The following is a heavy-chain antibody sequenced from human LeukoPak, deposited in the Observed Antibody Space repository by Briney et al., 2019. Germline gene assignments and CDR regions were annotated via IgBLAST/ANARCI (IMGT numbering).Heavy chain of an antibody. CDR1: GFTFSSYT. J-gene: IGHJ6*02. CDR3: AREGPGIQLWFSGYYYGMDV. CDR2: ISYDGSDK. D-gene: IGHD5-18*01. Sequence: GGSLRLSCAASGFTFSSYTMHWVRQAPGKGLEWVAIISYDGSDKYYADSVKGRFTISRDNAKNSLYLQMNSLRAEDTAVYYCAREGPGIQLWFSGYYYGMDVWGQGTTVTVSS. V-gene: IGHV3-30*04.